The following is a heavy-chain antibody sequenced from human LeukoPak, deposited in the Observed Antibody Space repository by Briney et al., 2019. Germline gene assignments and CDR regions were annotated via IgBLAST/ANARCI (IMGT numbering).Heavy chain of an antibody. J-gene: IGHJ5*02. D-gene: IGHD3-10*01. CDR1: GFTFSSYG. V-gene: IGHV3-30*18. CDR2: ISYDGGNK. Sequence: GGSLRLSCAASGFTFSSYGMHWVRQAPGKGLERVAVISYDGGNKYYADSVKGRFTISRDNSKNTLYLQMNSLRAEDTAVYYCAKDRKLLWFGELSSWGQGTLVTVSS. CDR3: AKDRKLLWFGELSS.